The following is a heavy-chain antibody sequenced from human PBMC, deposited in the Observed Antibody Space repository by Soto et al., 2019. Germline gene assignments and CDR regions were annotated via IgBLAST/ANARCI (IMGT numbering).Heavy chain of an antibody. Sequence: XGSLILSCVASGFTFSDYRMNWVRQAPGKGLEWVANINQDRSKKYYVDSVKGRFTISRDNAKNSLYLQMNSLRAEDTAVYYCARDRGEADYWGQGTLVTVSS. J-gene: IGHJ4*02. CDR1: GFTFSDYR. CDR3: ARDRGEADY. V-gene: IGHV3-7*03. D-gene: IGHD3-10*01. CDR2: INQDRSKK.